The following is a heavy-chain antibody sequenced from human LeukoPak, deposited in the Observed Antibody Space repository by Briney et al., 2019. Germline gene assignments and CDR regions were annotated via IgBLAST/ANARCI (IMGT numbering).Heavy chain of an antibody. J-gene: IGHJ3*02. CDR1: GGSISSGSYY. D-gene: IGHD6-13*01. CDR3: ARGYSSRSDAFDI. CDR2: IYTSGST. V-gene: IGHV4-61*02. Sequence: SQTLSLTCTVSGGSISSGSYYWSWIRQPAGKGLEWIGRIYTSGSTNYNPSLKSRVTISVDTSKNQFSLKLSSVTAADTAVYYCARGYSSRSDAFDIWGQGTMVTVSS.